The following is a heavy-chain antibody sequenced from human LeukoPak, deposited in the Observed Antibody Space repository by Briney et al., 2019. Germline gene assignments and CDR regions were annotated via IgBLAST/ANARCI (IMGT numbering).Heavy chain of an antibody. CDR2: IKQDGSEK. V-gene: IGHV3-7*01. CDR1: GFTFSSYW. Sequence: GGSLRLSCAASGFTFSSYWMSWVRQAPGKGLEGVANIKQDGSEKYYVDSVKGRFTISRDNAKNSLYLQMNSLRAEDTAVYYCARGQWLSNDAFDIWGQGTMVTVSS. J-gene: IGHJ3*02. CDR3: ARGQWLSNDAFDI. D-gene: IGHD6-19*01.